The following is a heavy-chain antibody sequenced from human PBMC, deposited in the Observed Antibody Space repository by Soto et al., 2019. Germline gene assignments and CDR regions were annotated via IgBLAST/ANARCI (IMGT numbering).Heavy chain of an antibody. J-gene: IGHJ4*02. CDR3: AKDNYLERPSNFDY. CDR2: ISGSGGST. Sequence: GSLRLSCAAAGFTFSSYAMSWVRQAPGKGLEWVSAISGSGGSTYYADSVKGRFTISRDNSKNTLYLQMNSPGAEDTAVYYCAKDNYLERPSNFDYWGQGTLVTVSS. CDR1: GFTFSSYA. D-gene: IGHD1-1*01. V-gene: IGHV3-23*01.